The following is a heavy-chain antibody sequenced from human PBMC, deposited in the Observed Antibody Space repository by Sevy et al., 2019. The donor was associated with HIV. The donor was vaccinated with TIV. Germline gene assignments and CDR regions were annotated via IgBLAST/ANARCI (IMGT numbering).Heavy chain of an antibody. Sequence: GGSLRLSCAASGFTFSSYWMSWVRQAPGKGLEWVANIKQDGSEKYYVDSVKGRFTISRDNAKNSLYLQMNGLRAEDTAVYYCARDGYQLLIYYYYGMDVWGQGTTVTVSS. D-gene: IGHD2-2*01. V-gene: IGHV3-7*01. J-gene: IGHJ6*02. CDR1: GFTFSSYW. CDR3: ARDGYQLLIYYYYGMDV. CDR2: IKQDGSEK.